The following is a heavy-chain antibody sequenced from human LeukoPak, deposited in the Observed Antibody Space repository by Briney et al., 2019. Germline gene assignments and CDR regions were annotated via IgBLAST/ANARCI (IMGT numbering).Heavy chain of an antibody. V-gene: IGHV3-7*01. CDR3: ARVPLFDGYSSSWPFDY. D-gene: IGHD6-13*01. J-gene: IGHJ4*02. CDR1: GFTFSSYW. Sequence: PGGSLRLSCAASGFTFSSYWMSWVRQAPGKGLEWVANIKQDGSEKYYVDSVKGRFTISRDNAKNSLYLQMNSLRAEDTAVYYCARVPLFDGYSSSWPFDYWGQGTLVTVSS. CDR2: IKQDGSEK.